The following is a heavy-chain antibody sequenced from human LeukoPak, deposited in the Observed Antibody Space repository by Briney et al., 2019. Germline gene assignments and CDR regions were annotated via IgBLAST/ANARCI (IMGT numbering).Heavy chain of an antibody. D-gene: IGHD6-19*01. V-gene: IGHV4-39*01. CDR1: GGSISSSSYY. CDR3: ARWAGYSSGWYK. Sequence: SETLSLTCTVSGGSISSSSYYWGWIRQPPGKGLEWIGSIYYSGSTYYNPSLKSRVTISVDTSKNQFSLKLSSVTAADTAVYYCARWAGYSSGWYKWGQGTLVTVSS. J-gene: IGHJ4*02. CDR2: IYYSGST.